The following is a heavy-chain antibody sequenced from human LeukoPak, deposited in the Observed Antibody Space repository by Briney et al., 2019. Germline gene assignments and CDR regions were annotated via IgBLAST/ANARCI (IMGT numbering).Heavy chain of an antibody. D-gene: IGHD6-13*01. CDR1: GYTFTSYG. J-gene: IGHJ4*02. Sequence: ASVKVSCKASGYTFTSYGISWVRQAPGQGLEWMGWISAYNGNTNYAQKLQGRVTMTTDTSTSTAYMELSRLRSDGTAVYYCARTPTAAGDFDYWGQGTLVTVSS. CDR2: ISAYNGNT. CDR3: ARTPTAAGDFDY. V-gene: IGHV1-18*01.